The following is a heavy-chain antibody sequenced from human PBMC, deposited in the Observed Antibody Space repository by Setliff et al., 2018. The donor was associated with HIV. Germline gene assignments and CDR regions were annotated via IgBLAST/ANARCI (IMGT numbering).Heavy chain of an antibody. V-gene: IGHV1-18*01. CDR3: ARDPPGWRYDSSGYTDY. CDR2: ISAYNGNT. J-gene: IGHJ4*02. Sequence: ASVKVSCKASGYTFTSYGISWVRQAPGQGLEWMGWISAYNGNTNYAQKLQGRVTMTTDTSTSKAYMELRSLRSDDTAVYYCARDPPGWRYDSSGYTDYWGQGTLVTVSS. CDR1: GYTFTSYG. D-gene: IGHD3-22*01.